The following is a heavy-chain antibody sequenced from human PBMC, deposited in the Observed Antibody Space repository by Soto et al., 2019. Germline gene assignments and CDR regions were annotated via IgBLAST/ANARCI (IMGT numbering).Heavy chain of an antibody. J-gene: IGHJ4*02. D-gene: IGHD3-16*01. CDR2: IYHSGST. CDR3: ARRRGTPFDY. V-gene: IGHV4-38-2*01. Sequence: WGWIRQPPGKGLEWIGSIYHSGSTYYNPSLKSRVTISVDTSKNQFSLKLSSVTAADTAVYYCARRRGTPFDYWGQGTLVTVSS.